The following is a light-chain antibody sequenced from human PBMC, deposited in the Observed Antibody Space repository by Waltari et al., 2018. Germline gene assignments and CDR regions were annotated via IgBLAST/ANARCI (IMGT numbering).Light chain of an antibody. CDR3: LQDYNYPWT. CDR1: QAIRKD. J-gene: IGKJ1*01. V-gene: IGKV1-6*01. CDR2: EAS. Sequence: AIQMTQSPSSLSASVGDEVTITCRASQAIRKDLGWYQQKPGEAPKLLIYEASNLQSGVPAIFSGSGSGTDFTLTISSLQPEDFATYYCLQDYNYPWTFGQGTKVEIK.